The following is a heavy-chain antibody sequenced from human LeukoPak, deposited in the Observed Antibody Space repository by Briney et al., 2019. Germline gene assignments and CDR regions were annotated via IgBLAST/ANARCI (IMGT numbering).Heavy chain of an antibody. CDR2: ISVSGNT. V-gene: IGHV3-23*01. D-gene: IGHD2-21*01. CDR3: AKPPITTCNIAYCYPFDY. CDR1: GFTLSSYD. Sequence: PGGSLRLSCAASGFTLSSYDMSWVRQGPGKGLEWVSAISVSGNTNHADSVKGRIPISRDNFKNTLYLQNNNLKTGGADGILCAKPPITTCNIAYCYPFDYWSEGTLVSVSS. J-gene: IGHJ4*02.